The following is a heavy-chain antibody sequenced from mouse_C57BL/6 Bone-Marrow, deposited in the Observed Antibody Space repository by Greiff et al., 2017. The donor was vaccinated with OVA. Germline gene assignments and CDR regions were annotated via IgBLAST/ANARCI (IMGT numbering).Heavy chain of an antibody. Sequence: VQLQQSGAELVRPGASVKLSCTASGFNIKDYYMHWVKQRHEQGLEWIGRIDPEDGDTEYAPKFQGKATMTADTSSNTAYLQLSSLTYEDTAVYYCTTYYYGSNYAMDYWGQGTSVTVSS. V-gene: IGHV14-1*01. CDR1: GFNIKDYY. D-gene: IGHD1-1*01. J-gene: IGHJ4*01. CDR2: IDPEDGDT. CDR3: TTYYYGSNYAMDY.